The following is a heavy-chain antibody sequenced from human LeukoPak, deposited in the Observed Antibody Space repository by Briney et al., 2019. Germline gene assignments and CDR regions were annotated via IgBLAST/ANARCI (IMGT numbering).Heavy chain of an antibody. V-gene: IGHV5-51*01. CDR3: ARQGKAVAHYYYYYMDV. CDR1: GYTFTAYY. D-gene: IGHD6-19*01. Sequence: GASVKVSCKASGYTFTAYYIHWVRQAPGQGLEWMGIIYPGDSDTRYSPSFQGQVTISADKSISTAYLQWSSLKASDTAMYYCARQGKAVAHYYYYYMDVWGKGTTATVSS. CDR2: IYPGDSDT. J-gene: IGHJ6*03.